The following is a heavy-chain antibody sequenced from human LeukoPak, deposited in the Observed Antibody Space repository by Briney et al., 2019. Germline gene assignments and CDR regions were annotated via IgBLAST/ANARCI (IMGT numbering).Heavy chain of an antibody. Sequence: SETLSLTCAVYGGSFSGYYWSWSRQPPGKGLEWIGEINHSGSTNYNPSLKSRLTISVDTSKNQFSLKLSSVTAADTAVYYCARSRGSYYGFNYWGQGTLVTVSS. CDR1: GGSFSGYY. CDR2: INHSGST. V-gene: IGHV4-34*01. CDR3: ARSRGSYYGFNY. D-gene: IGHD1-26*01. J-gene: IGHJ4*02.